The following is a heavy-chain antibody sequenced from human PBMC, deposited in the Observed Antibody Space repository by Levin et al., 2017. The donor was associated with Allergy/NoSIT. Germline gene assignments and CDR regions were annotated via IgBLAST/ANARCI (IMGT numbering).Heavy chain of an antibody. D-gene: IGHD2-15*01. CDR1: GYTFTNNF. Sequence: GESLKISCKTSGYTFTNNFITWVRQAPGQGLEWMGWFSAHNGNTNYAHNYQGRVTMTADTATSKAYMELRSLRSDDTAVYYCARDGCSGGHCYFDYWGQGTLITVSS. V-gene: IGHV1-18*01. CDR2: FSAHNGNT. J-gene: IGHJ4*02. CDR3: ARDGCSGGHCYFDY.